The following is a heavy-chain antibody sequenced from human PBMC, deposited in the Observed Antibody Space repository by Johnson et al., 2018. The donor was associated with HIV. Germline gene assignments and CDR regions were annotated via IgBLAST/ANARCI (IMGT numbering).Heavy chain of an antibody. D-gene: IGHD3-16*01. V-gene: IGHV3-NL1*01. CDR1: GFTFTYFG. CDR2: IYSGGST. J-gene: IGHJ3*02. Sequence: QVQLVESGGGVVQPGRSLRLSCAASGFTFTYFGMHWVRQAPGKGLEWVSIIYSGGSTYYADSVKGRFTISRDNSKNTLYLQMNSLRAEDTDVYYCAKDLIADAFDIWGQGTMVTVSS. CDR3: AKDLIADAFDI.